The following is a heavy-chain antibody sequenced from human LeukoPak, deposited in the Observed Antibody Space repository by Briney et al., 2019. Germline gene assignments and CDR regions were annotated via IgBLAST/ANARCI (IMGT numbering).Heavy chain of an antibody. CDR1: GFTFSDYY. CDR3: ARVAAGWLSFDY. J-gene: IGHJ4*02. Sequence: GGSLRLSCAASGFTFSDYYMTWIRQAPGKGLEWVSYISNTGSTIYYADSVKGRFTISRDNTKNSLYLQMNSLRAEDTAVYYCARVAAGWLSFDYWGQGTLVTVSS. V-gene: IGHV3-11*01. D-gene: IGHD5-12*01. CDR2: ISNTGSTI.